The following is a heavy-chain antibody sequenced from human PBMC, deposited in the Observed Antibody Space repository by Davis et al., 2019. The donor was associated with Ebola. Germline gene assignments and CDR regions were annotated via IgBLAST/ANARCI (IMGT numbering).Heavy chain of an antibody. D-gene: IGHD3-16*02. CDR2: INAGNGNT. J-gene: IGHJ4*02. CDR1: GYTFTSYA. CDR3: ARLISHRNYFDY. Sequence: ASVKVSCKASGYTFTSYAMHWVRQAPGQRLEWMGWINAGNGNTKYSQKFQGRVTITRDTSASTAYMELSSLRSEDTAVYYCARLISHRNYFDYWGQGTLVTVSS. V-gene: IGHV1-3*01.